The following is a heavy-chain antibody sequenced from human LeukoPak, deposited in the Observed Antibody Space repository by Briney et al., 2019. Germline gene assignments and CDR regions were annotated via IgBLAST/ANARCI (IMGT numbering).Heavy chain of an antibody. D-gene: IGHD3-22*01. Sequence: SQTLSLTCAISGDSVSSNSAAWNWIRQSPSRGLEWLGRTYYRSKWYNDYAVSVKSRITINPDTSKNQFSLQLNSVTPEDTAVYYCARGTVPPYYYDSSGYYYYFDHWGQGALVTVSS. J-gene: IGHJ4*02. CDR2: TYYRSKWYN. CDR1: GDSVSSNSAA. V-gene: IGHV6-1*01. CDR3: ARGTVPPYYYDSSGYYYYFDH.